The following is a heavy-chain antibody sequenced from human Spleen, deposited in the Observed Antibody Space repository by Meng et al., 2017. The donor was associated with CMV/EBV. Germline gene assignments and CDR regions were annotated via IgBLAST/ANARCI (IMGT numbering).Heavy chain of an antibody. CDR2: IRYDGSNT. V-gene: IGHV3-30*02. CDR3: AKIAASDY. CDR1: GFNFATYG. Sequence: GGSLRLSCAASGFNFATYGMHWVRQTPGKGLEWVSFIRYDGSNTYYADSVKGRFTISRDNSKNTLYLQMNSLRAEDTAVYYCAKIAASDYWGQGTLVTVSS. J-gene: IGHJ4*02. D-gene: IGHD6-25*01.